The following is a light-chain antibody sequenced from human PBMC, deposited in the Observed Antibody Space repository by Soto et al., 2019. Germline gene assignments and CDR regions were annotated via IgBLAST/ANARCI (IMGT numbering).Light chain of an antibody. J-gene: IGKJ4*01. V-gene: IGKV3-20*01. Sequence: EILLTQSPGTLSLSPGERATLSCRASQSVTNNYLAWYQHKPGQAPRLLIFRASSRATGIPDRFSGSGSGTDFTLTISRLEPEDFAVYYCHQYTGSPCAFGGGTKVEI. CDR2: RAS. CDR3: HQYTGSPCA. CDR1: QSVTNNY.